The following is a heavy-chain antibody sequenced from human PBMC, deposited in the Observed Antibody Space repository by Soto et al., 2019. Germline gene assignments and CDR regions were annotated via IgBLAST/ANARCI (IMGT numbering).Heavy chain of an antibody. CDR3: AKKVTIYAVDPADY. V-gene: IGHV3-23*01. J-gene: IGHJ4*02. CDR2: MSGSGDDA. Sequence: GSLLPNCSASGFTFSNYGMSWVRQAPGKGLEWVSVMSGSGDDAYYADSVKGRFTISRDNSKNMLYLQMNSLRAEDTVVYFCAKKVTIYAVDPADYWGQGTQVTVYS. CDR1: GFTFSNYG. D-gene: IGHD3-3*01.